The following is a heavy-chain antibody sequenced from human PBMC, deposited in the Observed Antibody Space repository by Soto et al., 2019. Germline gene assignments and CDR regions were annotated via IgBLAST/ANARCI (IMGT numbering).Heavy chain of an antibody. V-gene: IGHV4-34*01. CDR3: ARGRADYYDYVWGSYRYTGPWFDP. J-gene: IGHJ5*02. D-gene: IGHD3-16*02. CDR1: GGSFSGYY. Sequence: SETLSLTCAVYGGSFSGYYWSWIRQPPGKGLKWIGEINHSGSTNYNPSLKSRVTISVDTSKNQFSLKLSSVTAADTAVYYCARGRADYYDYVWGSYRYTGPWFDPWGQGTLVTVSS. CDR2: INHSGST.